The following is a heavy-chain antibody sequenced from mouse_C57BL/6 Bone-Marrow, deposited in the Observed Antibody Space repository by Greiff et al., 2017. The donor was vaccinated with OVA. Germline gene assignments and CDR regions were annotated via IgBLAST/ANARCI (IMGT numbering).Heavy chain of an antibody. J-gene: IGHJ4*01. CDR2: IYPRSGNT. D-gene: IGHD6-5*01. CDR1: GYTFTSYG. Sequence: VQVVESGAELARPGASVKLSCKASGYTFTSYGISWVKQRTGQGLEWIGEIYPRSGNTYYNEKFKGKATLTADKSSSTAYMELRSLTSEDSAVYFCARRPIRPMDYWGQGTSVTVSS. V-gene: IGHV1-81*01. CDR3: ARRPIRPMDY.